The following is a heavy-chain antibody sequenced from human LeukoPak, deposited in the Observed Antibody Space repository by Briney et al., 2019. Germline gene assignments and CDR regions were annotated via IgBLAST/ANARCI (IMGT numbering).Heavy chain of an antibody. CDR1: GGSISSSSYY. Sequence: SETLSLTCTVSGGSISSSSYYWGWIRQPPGKGLEWVASIYYTRYTYYSPSLQSRLTISVDTPKNHSSVKLSSVTAADTAVYYCARAARPYDSSGYFRYWGEGTLVTVSS. CDR2: IYYTRYT. CDR3: ARAARPYDSSGYFRY. V-gene: IGHV4-39*02. D-gene: IGHD3-22*01. J-gene: IGHJ4*02.